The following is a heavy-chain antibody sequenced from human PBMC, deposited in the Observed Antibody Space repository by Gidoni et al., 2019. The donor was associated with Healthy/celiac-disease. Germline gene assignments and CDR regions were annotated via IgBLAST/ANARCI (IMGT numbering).Heavy chain of an antibody. J-gene: IGHJ1*01. D-gene: IGHD3-16*02. CDR2: IRDKAYGGTT. V-gene: IGHV3-49*03. CDR3: TRDGSHDYLWGSSRGLFQH. CDR1: GFTFGDYA. Sequence: EVQLVESGGGLVQRGRCLRLSCTDPGFTFGDYAMSCLREAPGKGLEGVGFIRDKAYGGTTDYAASVKGKFTISRDDSKSIDYLQMNSLKTEDTAVYYCTRDGSHDYLWGSSRGLFQHWGQGTLVTVSS.